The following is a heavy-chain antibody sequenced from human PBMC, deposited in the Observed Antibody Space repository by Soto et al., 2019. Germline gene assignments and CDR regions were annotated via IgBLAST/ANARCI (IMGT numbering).Heavy chain of an antibody. D-gene: IGHD2-21*01. CDR2: ISYSGTTA. V-gene: IGHV3-23*01. CDR3: AKAGVTSVVPGRGHYYMDV. CDR1: RFSFHSYS. Sequence: DVQVLESGGVLVQPGGSLRLSCAAFRFSFHSYSISWVRQAPGKGLEWVSAISYSGTTAYDADSVEGRFTISRDNSKNNLYMKMNRLRAEETAVYYCAKAGVTSVVPGRGHYYMDVWGEGTTVTVS. J-gene: IGHJ6*03.